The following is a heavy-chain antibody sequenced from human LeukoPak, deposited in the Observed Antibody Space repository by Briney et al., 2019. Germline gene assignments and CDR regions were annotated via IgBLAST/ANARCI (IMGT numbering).Heavy chain of an antibody. D-gene: IGHD3-16*01. CDR3: ARGGGNDAFDI. V-gene: IGHV3-23*01. Sequence: PGGSLRLSCAASGFAFSTYAMTWVRQAPEKGLQWVSTISTSGCATYYADSVKGRFTISRDNSKNTLYLQMNSLRAEDTAVYYCARGGGNDAFDIWGQGTMVTVSS. CDR1: GFAFSTYA. CDR2: ISTSGCAT. J-gene: IGHJ3*02.